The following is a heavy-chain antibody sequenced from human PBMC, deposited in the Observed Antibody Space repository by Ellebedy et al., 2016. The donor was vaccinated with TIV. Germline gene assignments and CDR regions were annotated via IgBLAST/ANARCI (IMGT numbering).Heavy chain of an antibody. CDR3: AKARGSSVIDYNYFGMDV. CDR2: ISDSGGGT. CDR1: GFTFSSYA. J-gene: IGHJ6*02. V-gene: IGHV3-23*01. Sequence: GESLKISXAASGFTFSSYAMSWVRQAPGKGLEWVSVISDSGGGTYYADSVKGRFTISRDNSKNTLYLQMNSLRAEDTAVYYCAKARGSSVIDYNYFGMDVWGQGTTVTVSS. D-gene: IGHD2-21*01.